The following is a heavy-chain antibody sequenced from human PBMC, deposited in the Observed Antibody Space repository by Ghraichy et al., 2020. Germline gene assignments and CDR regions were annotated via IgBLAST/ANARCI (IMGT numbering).Heavy chain of an antibody. V-gene: IGHV3-66*01. D-gene: IGHD2-15*01. CDR2: IYSGGAI. CDR3: ARGYCSGGSCYPQFLDY. J-gene: IGHJ4*02. Sequence: GGFLRLSCAASGFTVSNNYMSWVRQAPGKGLEWVSIIYSGGAIHYLDSVKGRFTISRDNSKNTLYLQMNSLTAEDTAVYSCARGYCSGGSCYPQFLDYWGQGTLVTVSS. CDR1: GFTVSNNY.